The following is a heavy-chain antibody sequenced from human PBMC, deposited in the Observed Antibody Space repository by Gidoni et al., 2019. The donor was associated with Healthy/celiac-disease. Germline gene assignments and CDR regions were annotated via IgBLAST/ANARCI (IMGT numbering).Heavy chain of an antibody. J-gene: IGHJ6*02. CDR2: TYYRSKWYN. V-gene: IGHV6-1*01. CDR1: GDSVSSNSAA. Sequence: QVQLQQSGPGLVKPSQTLSLTCAISGDSVSSNSAAWNWIRQSPSRGLEWLGRTYYRSKWYNDYAVSVKSRITINPDTSKNQFSLQLNSVTPEDTAVYYCARDHRIAAAAQDYYYYYGMDVWGQGTTVTVSS. CDR3: ARDHRIAAAAQDYYYYYGMDV. D-gene: IGHD6-13*01.